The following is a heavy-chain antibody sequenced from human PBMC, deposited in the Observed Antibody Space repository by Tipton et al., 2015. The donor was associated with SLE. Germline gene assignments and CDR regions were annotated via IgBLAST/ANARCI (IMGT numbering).Heavy chain of an antibody. CDR1: GGFISSHY. J-gene: IGHJ3*02. Sequence: TLSLTCTVSGGFISSHYWGWIRQPPGKGLEWIGYIFSSGITDYNPSLRSRVTISVDKSKNQFSLKLSSVTAAATAVYYCARGTSDAFDIWGQGTMVTVSS. D-gene: IGHD1-7*01. CDR3: ARGTSDAFDI. V-gene: IGHV4-59*11. CDR2: IFSSGIT.